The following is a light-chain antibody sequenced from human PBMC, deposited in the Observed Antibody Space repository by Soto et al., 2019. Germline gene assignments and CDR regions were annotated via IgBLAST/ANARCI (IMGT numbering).Light chain of an antibody. CDR2: AAS. J-gene: IGKJ1*01. CDR1: QSISSY. Sequence: DIQMTQSPSSLSASVGDRVTITCRASQSISSYLNWYQQKPGKAPKLLIYAASSLQSGVPSRFTGSGAGTDFTLTISSLQHEDFATYYCQQSYRQPPTFGQGTKVEIK. CDR3: QQSYRQPPT. V-gene: IGKV1-39*01.